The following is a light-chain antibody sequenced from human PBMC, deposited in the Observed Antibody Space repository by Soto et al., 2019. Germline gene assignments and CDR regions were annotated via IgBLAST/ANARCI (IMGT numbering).Light chain of an antibody. J-gene: IGKJ5*01. Sequence: LYPPTQSXSGGRSXSRSCXASQGIRSYLAWYQQKPGQAPRLLIYGASSRATGIPARFSGSGPGTDFTLTISSLEPEDFAVYYCQQLGSSPPCTIGHGTRVE. CDR1: QGIRSY. CDR3: QQLGSSPPCT. CDR2: GAS. V-gene: IGKV3D-11*01.